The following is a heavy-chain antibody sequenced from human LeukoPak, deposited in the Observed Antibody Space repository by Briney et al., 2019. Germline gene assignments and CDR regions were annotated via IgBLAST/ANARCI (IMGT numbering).Heavy chain of an antibody. CDR1: GFTISDYW. J-gene: IGHJ5*02. CDR2: ISSDGSST. CDR3: VRSDWFDP. V-gene: IGHV3-74*01. Sequence: GGSLRLSCVASGFTISDYWMHWVRQGPGKGLVWVSRISSDGSSTSYADSMKGRFTISRDNAKNTLYLQMSSLRAEDTAVYYCVRSDWFDPWGQGTLVTVSS.